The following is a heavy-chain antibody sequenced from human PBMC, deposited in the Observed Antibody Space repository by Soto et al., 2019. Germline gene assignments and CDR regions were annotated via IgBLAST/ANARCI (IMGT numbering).Heavy chain of an antibody. V-gene: IGHV3-30*18. J-gene: IGHJ5*02. Sequence: PGGSLRLSCAASGFTFSSYGMTWVRQAPGKGLEWVAVISYDGSNKYYADSVKGRFTISRDNSKNTLYLQMNSLRAEDTAVYYCAKDDSSYYTPNWFDPWGQGTLVTVSS. CDR2: ISYDGSNK. D-gene: IGHD1-26*01. CDR1: GFTFSSYG. CDR3: AKDDSSYYTPNWFDP.